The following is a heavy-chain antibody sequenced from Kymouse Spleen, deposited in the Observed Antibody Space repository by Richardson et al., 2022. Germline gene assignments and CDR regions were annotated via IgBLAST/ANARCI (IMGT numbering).Heavy chain of an antibody. Sequence: QVQLQESGPGLVKPSETLSLTCTVSGGSISSYYWSWIRQPPGKGLEWIGYIYYSGSTNYNPSLKSRVTISVDTSKNQFSLKLSSVTAADTAVYYCARRVPGIAVAGFFDYWGQGTLVTVSS. V-gene: IGHV4-59*01. CDR2: IYYSGST. CDR1: GGSISSYY. D-gene: IGHD6-19*01. J-gene: IGHJ4*02. CDR3: ARRVPGIAVAGFFDY.